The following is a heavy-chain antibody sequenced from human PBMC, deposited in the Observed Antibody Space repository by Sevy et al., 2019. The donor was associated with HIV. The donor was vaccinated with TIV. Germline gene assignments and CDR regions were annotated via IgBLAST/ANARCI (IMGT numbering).Heavy chain of an antibody. CDR3: ARDAGGTHGHYYAMDV. CDR2: ISSSRYNSL. Sequence: GWSLRLSCIASGFTFKDYYMSWIRQAPGKGLEWVSYISSSRYNSLFYSDSVKGRFTISRDNAKNSLFLEMNDLTADDTALYYCARDAGGTHGHYYAMDVWGQGTTVTVSS. CDR1: GFTFKDYY. D-gene: IGHD1-26*01. J-gene: IGHJ6*02. V-gene: IGHV3-11*01.